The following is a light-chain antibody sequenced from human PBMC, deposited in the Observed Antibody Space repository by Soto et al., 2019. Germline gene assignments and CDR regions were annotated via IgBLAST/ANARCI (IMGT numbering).Light chain of an antibody. Sequence: QSALTQPASVSGSPGQSITISCTGSSADIGSHNFVSWYQQHPGKAPKLMIYEVSKRPSGVPDRFSGSKSGNTASLTVSGLQGEDEADYYCSSYAGSIYVFGNGTKVTVL. CDR2: EVS. J-gene: IGLJ1*01. CDR3: SSYAGSIYV. V-gene: IGLV2-8*01. CDR1: SADIGSHNF.